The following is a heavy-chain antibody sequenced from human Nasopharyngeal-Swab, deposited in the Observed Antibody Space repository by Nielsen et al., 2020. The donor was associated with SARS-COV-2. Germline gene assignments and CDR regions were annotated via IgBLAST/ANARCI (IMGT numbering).Heavy chain of an antibody. V-gene: IGHV1-46*01. CDR3: ARDWVLTIFGVWRAPGSEYYFDY. CDR1: GYTFTSYY. CDR2: INPSGGST. Sequence: ASVKVSCKASGYTFTSYYMHWVRQAPGQGLEWMGIINPSGGSTSYAQKFQGRVTMTRDTSTSTVYMELSSLRSEDTAVYYCARDWVLTIFGVWRAPGSEYYFDYWGQGTLVTVSS. J-gene: IGHJ4*02. D-gene: IGHD3-3*01.